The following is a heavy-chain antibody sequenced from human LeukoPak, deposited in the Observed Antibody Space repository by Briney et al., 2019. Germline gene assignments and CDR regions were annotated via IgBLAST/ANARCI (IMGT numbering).Heavy chain of an antibody. CDR2: IYYSGST. V-gene: IGHV4-39*07. Sequence: SETLSLTCTVSGGSISSSSYYWGWIRQPPGKGLEWIGSIYYSGSTYYNPSLKSRVTISVDTSKNQFSLKLSSVTAADTAVYYCARDRGGRNNWFDPWGQGTLVTVSS. J-gene: IGHJ5*02. CDR3: ARDRGGRNNWFDP. CDR1: GGSISSSSYY. D-gene: IGHD1-14*01.